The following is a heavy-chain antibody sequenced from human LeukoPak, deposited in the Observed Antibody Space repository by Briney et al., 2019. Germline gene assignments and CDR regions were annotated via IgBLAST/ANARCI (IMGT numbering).Heavy chain of an antibody. CDR2: ISYDGSNK. Sequence: GRSLRLSCAASGFTFSSYGMHWVRQAPGKGLEWVAVISYDGSNKYYADSVKGRFTISRDNSKNTLYLQMNSLRAEDTAVYYCANPKATDYYYGMDVWGQGTTVTVSS. CDR1: GFTFSSYG. CDR3: ANPKATDYYYGMDV. J-gene: IGHJ6*02. V-gene: IGHV3-30*18.